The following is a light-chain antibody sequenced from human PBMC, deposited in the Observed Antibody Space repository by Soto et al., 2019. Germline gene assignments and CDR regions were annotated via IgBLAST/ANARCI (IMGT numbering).Light chain of an antibody. Sequence: QSALTQPASVSGSPGQSITLSCTGTSSDVGGYNHVSWYQQHPGKAPKRIIYEVRNRPSGVSNRLSGSKSGNTASLTISGLQADDEADYYCCSYTSSSIRVFGGGTKLTVL. V-gene: IGLV2-14*01. J-gene: IGLJ3*02. CDR3: CSYTSSSIRV. CDR1: SSDVGGYNH. CDR2: EVR.